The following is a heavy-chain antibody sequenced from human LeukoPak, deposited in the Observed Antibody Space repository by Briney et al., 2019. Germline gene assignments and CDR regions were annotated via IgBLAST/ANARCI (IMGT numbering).Heavy chain of an antibody. Sequence: PGGSLRLSCGASGFTLSSYWMTWVRQAPGKGLEWVANIKEDGSKKYYVESVRGRFTISRDNAENSLYLQMNSLRAEDTAVYYCARDSRFGGSSDGRGDAFDIRGQGTMVTVSS. J-gene: IGHJ3*02. V-gene: IGHV3-7*01. CDR3: ARDSRFGGSSDGRGDAFDI. CDR1: GFTLSSYW. CDR2: IKEDGSKK. D-gene: IGHD6-25*01.